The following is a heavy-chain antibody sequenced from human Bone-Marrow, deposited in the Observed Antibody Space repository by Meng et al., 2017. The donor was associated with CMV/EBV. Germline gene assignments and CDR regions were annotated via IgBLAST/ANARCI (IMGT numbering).Heavy chain of an antibody. Sequence: GSLRLSCAVYGGSFSGYYWSWIRQPPGKGLEWIGEINHSGSTNYNPSLKSRVTISVDTSKNQFSLKLSSVTAADTAVYYCASGIVVVNYYYYGMYVWGQGTTVTVSS. V-gene: IGHV4-34*01. D-gene: IGHD3-22*01. CDR3: ASGIVVVNYYYYGMYV. CDR2: INHSGST. J-gene: IGHJ6*02. CDR1: GGSFSGYY.